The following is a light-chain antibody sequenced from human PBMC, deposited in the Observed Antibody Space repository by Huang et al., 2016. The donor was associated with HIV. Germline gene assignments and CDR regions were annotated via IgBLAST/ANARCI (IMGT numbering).Light chain of an antibody. CDR1: QSVNTN. J-gene: IGKJ2*01. CDR3: QQYNKWPPEYT. Sequence: VMMSQSPATLAASPGERVTLSCGASQSVNTNLAWYQQKPGQAPRLLIYAASTRATGVPARFAVSGSGTEFTLTIDSLQSDDFAVYYCQQYNKWPPEYTFGQGTRLEIK. V-gene: IGKV3-15*01. CDR2: AAS.